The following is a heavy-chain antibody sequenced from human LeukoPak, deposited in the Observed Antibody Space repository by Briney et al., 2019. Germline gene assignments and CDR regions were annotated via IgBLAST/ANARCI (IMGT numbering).Heavy chain of an antibody. J-gene: IGHJ3*02. D-gene: IGHD6-19*01. CDR1: GFIVNYYY. Sequence: PGESLTLSCAASGFIVNYYYMSWVRQAPGKGLEWVANINEDGSVKDYVDSVKGRFTISRDNAKNSLYLQMNSLRAEDTAVYYCVPQCGRPIWGQGTNLTVSS. CDR3: VPQCGRPI. V-gene: IGHV3-7*01. CDR2: INEDGSVK.